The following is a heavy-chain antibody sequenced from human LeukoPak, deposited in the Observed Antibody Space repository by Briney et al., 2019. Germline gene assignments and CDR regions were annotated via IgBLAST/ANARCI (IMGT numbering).Heavy chain of an antibody. CDR2: IYSSRST. CDR3: ARDGKWLTLYYFDY. J-gene: IGHJ4*02. Sequence: PSDTLSLTCTVSGASISGYYWSWIRQPAGKGLEWIGRIYSSRSTNYNPSLTSRVTMSLDTSKNQFSLKLRSVTAADPAVYYCARDGKWLTLYYFDYWGQGTLVSVSS. V-gene: IGHV4-4*07. D-gene: IGHD3-22*01. CDR1: GASISGYY.